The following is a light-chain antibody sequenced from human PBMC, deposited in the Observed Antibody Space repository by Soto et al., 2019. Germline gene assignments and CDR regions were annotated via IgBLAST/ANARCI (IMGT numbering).Light chain of an antibody. Sequence: QSALTRPASVSGSPGQSITISCTGTSSDVGAYNFVSWHQQHPGKAPKLMIYNVYDRPSGISYRFSGSKSGNTASLTTSGLQGEDEADYYCSAYTVSRTYVFGTGTKVSLL. CDR3: SAYTVSRTYV. CDR2: NVY. V-gene: IGLV2-14*03. J-gene: IGLJ1*01. CDR1: SSDVGAYNF.